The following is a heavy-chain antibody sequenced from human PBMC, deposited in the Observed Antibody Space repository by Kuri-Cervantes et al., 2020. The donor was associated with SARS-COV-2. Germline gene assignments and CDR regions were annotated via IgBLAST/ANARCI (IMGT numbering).Heavy chain of an antibody. Sequence: LSLTCAASGFTFSSYGMHWVRQAPGKGLEWVAVIWYDGSNKYYADSVKGRFTISRDNSKNTLYLQMNSLRAEDTAVYYCARDGWLGTNPFYYYYYGMDVWGQGTTVTVSS. J-gene: IGHJ6*02. CDR1: GFTFSSYG. D-gene: IGHD6-19*01. V-gene: IGHV3-33*01. CDR2: IWYDGSNK. CDR3: ARDGWLGTNPFYYYYYGMDV.